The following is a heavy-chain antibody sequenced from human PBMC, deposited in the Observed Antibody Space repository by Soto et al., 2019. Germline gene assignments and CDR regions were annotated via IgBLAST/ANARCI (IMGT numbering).Heavy chain of an antibody. D-gene: IGHD1-26*01. Sequence: PGGSLRLSCAASGFTFSSYEMNWVRRAPGKGLEWVSYISSNGSTMYYADSVKGRFTISRDNAKNSLFLQMNSLRAEDTAVYYCARDVSVGATNFDYWGQGTLVTVSS. J-gene: IGHJ4*02. CDR3: ARDVSVGATNFDY. CDR2: ISSNGSTM. V-gene: IGHV3-48*03. CDR1: GFTFSSYE.